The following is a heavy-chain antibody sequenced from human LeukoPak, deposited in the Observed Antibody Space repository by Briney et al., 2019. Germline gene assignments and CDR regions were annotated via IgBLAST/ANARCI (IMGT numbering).Heavy chain of an antibody. J-gene: IGHJ6*03. CDR1: GFTFSTYA. CDR2: ISGRGSST. D-gene: IGHD2-8*01. Sequence: PGGSLRLSCAASGFTFSTYAMSWVRQAPGKGLEWVSTISGRGSSTYYADSVKGRFTISRDTSKNTLYLQMNSLRVEDTAVYYCAKDQGNGYYYYYMDVWGKGTTVTVSS. CDR3: AKDQGNGYYYYYMDV. V-gene: IGHV3-23*01.